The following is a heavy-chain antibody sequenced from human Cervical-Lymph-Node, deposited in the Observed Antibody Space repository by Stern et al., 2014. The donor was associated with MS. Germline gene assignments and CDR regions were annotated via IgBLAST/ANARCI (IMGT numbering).Heavy chain of an antibody. Sequence: QLQLQESGPGLVKPSETLSLTCTVSGGSISSSSYYWGWIRQPPGKGLEWIGSIYYSGSTSHTPPLKRRFPMSLDTSKTQFPLKRTSVTAADTAVYYCARRLPIQGYSYGSYYYYGMDVWGQGTTVTVSS. J-gene: IGHJ6*02. CDR3: ARRLPIQGYSYGSYYYYGMDV. CDR2: IYYSGST. D-gene: IGHD5-18*01. CDR1: GGSISSSSYY. V-gene: IGHV4-39*01.